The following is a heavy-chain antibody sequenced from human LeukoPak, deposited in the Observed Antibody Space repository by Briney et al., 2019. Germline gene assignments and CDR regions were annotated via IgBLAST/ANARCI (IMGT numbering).Heavy chain of an antibody. V-gene: IGHV3-15*01. CDR3: TTLGDIVVVPPYYMDV. Sequence: PGGSLRLSCAASGFTFSNAWMSWVRQAPGKGLEWVGRIKSKTDGGTTDYAAPVKGRFTISRDDSKNTLYLQMNSLKTEDTAVYYCTTLGDIVVVPPYYMDVWGKGTTVTVSS. D-gene: IGHD2-2*01. J-gene: IGHJ6*03. CDR2: IKSKTDGGTT. CDR1: GFTFSNAW.